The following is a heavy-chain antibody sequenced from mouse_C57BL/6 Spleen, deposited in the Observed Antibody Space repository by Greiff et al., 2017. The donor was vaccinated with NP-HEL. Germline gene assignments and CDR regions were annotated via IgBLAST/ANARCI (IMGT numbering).Heavy chain of an antibody. CDR3: ARSDGSGPLDY. J-gene: IGHJ2*01. Sequence: EVQLKESGPELVKPGASVKISCKASGYSFTDYNMNWVKQSNGKSLEWIGVINPNYGTTSYNQKFKGKATLTVDQSSSTAYMQLNSLTSEASAVYDGARSDGSGPLDYWGQGTTLTVSS. CDR1: GYSFTDYN. D-gene: IGHD1-1*01. V-gene: IGHV1-39*01. CDR2: INPNYGTT.